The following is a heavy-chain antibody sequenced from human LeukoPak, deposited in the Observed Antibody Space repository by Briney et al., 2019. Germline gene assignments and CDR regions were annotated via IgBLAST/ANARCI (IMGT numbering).Heavy chain of an antibody. D-gene: IGHD6-6*01. V-gene: IGHV4-59*01. Sequence: SETLSLTCTVSGGSISPDYWTSIRQPPGKGLEWIGFINYTGSTNYNPSLKSRVTISADTSKNQFSLRLTSVTAADTAVYYCARAGSTSSTGYYFDYWGQGTLVTVSS. CDR2: INYTGST. J-gene: IGHJ4*02. CDR1: GGSISPDY. CDR3: ARAGSTSSTGYYFDY.